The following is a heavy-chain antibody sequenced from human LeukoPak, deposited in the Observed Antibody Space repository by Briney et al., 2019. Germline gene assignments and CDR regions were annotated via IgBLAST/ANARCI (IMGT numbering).Heavy chain of an antibody. CDR1: DGSINSDF. J-gene: IGHJ4*02. CDR2: IRYSGRT. D-gene: IGHD6-19*01. Sequence: SETLSLTCTASDGSINSDFWTWIRQPPGKGLEWIGYIRYSGRTSYNHSLKSRVSISIDTSKNLFSLKLRSVTTADTAIYYCARIPDVSGWPFDYWGQGTLVTVSS. CDR3: ARIPDVSGWPFDY. V-gene: IGHV4-59*01.